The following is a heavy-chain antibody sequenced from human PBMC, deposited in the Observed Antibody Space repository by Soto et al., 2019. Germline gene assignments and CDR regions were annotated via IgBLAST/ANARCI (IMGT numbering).Heavy chain of an antibody. V-gene: IGHV3-21*01. CDR3: AVLEWFPSSFDP. Sequence: GGSLRLSCAASGFTFSSYSMNWVRQAPGKGLEWVSSISSSSSYIYYADSVKGRFTISRDNAKNSLYLQMNSLRAEDTTVYYCAVLEWFPSSFDPWGQGTLVTVSS. D-gene: IGHD3-3*01. CDR1: GFTFSSYS. CDR2: ISSSSSYI. J-gene: IGHJ5*02.